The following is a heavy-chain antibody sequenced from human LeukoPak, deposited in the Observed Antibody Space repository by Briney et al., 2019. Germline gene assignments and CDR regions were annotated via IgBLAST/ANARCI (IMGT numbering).Heavy chain of an antibody. D-gene: IGHD6-13*01. CDR2: ISYDGSNK. V-gene: IGHV3-30*03. Sequence: VGSLRLSCAASGFTFSSYGMHWVRQAPGKGLEWVAVISYDGSNKYYADSVKGRFTISRDNAKNSLYLEMSSLRGEDTALYYCARDTSPRIAAIYYDAFDIWGQGTMVIVSS. CDR1: GFTFSSYG. J-gene: IGHJ3*02. CDR3: ARDTSPRIAAIYYDAFDI.